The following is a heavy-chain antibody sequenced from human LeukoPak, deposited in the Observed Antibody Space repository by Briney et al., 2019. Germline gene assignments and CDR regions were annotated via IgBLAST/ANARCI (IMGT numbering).Heavy chain of an antibody. D-gene: IGHD2/OR15-2a*01. V-gene: IGHV1-2*02. CDR2: INPNSGGT. CDR1: GYTFTGYY. J-gene: IGHJ6*02. CDR3: AKVLNIYHYYGMDV. Sequence: ASVKVSCKASGYTFTGYYMHWVRQAPGQGLEWMGWINPNSGGTNYAQKFQGRVTMTRDTSISTAYMELSRLRSDDTAVYYCAKVLNIYHYYGMDVWGQGTTVTVSS.